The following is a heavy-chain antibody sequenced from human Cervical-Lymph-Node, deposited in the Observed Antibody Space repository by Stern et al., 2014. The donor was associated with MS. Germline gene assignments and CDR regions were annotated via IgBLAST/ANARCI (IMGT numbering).Heavy chain of an antibody. J-gene: IGHJ4*02. Sequence: QVQLQQSGAEVKKPGASVKVSCKASGYTFTNYYMHWVRQAPGQGLEWMGGINPSGGSTSYAQKVKGRVIMTRDTSTRTVYMELSSLRSEDTAVYYCARDYSSDWGLDYWGQGTLVTVSS. CDR2: INPSGGST. D-gene: IGHD6-19*01. V-gene: IGHV1-46*03. CDR3: ARDYSSDWGLDY. CDR1: GYTFTNYY.